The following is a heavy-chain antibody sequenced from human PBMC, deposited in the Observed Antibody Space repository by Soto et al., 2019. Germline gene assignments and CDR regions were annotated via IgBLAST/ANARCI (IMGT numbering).Heavy chain of an antibody. CDR1: RYTFTSYD. CDR3: ARRYYYDSRVYSNWFYP. J-gene: IGHJ5*02. Sequence: ASVKVSCKASRYTFTSYDINWVRQATGRGIEWMGWMNPNSGGTGYAQKFQGRVTMTRNTSMSTAYMELSSLRSEDTAVYYCARRYYYDSRVYSNWFYPWGQGTLVTVSS. V-gene: IGHV1-8*01. D-gene: IGHD3-22*01. CDR2: MNPNSGGT.